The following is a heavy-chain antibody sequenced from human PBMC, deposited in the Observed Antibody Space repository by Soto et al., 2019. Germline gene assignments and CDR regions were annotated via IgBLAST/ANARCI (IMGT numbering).Heavy chain of an antibody. CDR3: ARGGRIRGTEDAFDI. D-gene: IGHD1-7*01. J-gene: IGHJ3*02. CDR1: GYTFTGYY. V-gene: IGHV1-2*04. CDR2: INPNSGGT. Sequence: PSGKVSCRASGYTFTGYYMHWVRQAPGQGLEWMGWINPNSGGTNYAQKFQGWVTMTRDTSISTAYMELSRLRSDDTAVYYCARGGRIRGTEDAFDIWGQGTMVTVSS.